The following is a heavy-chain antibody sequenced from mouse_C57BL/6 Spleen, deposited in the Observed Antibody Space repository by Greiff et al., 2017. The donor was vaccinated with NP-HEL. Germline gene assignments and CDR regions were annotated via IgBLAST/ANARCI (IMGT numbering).Heavy chain of an antibody. D-gene: IGHD4-1*01. CDR3: AREGELGHYLDD. CDR1: GFTFSSYA. V-gene: IGHV5-4*01. Sequence: EVQGVESGGGLVKPGGSLKLSCAASGFTFSSYAMSWVRQTPEKRLEWVATISDGGSYTYYPDNLKGRSTISRDNAKNNLYLQMSHRKSEDTAMYYCAREGELGHYLDDWGEGTTLTVSS. CDR2: ISDGGSYT. J-gene: IGHJ2*01.